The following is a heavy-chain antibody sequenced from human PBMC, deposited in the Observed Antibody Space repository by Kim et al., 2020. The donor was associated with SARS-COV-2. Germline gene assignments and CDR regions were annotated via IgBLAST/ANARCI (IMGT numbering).Heavy chain of an antibody. CDR1: GGSISSSSYY. V-gene: IGHV4-39*02. D-gene: IGHD2-2*01. Sequence: SETLSLTCTVSGGSISSSSYYWGWIRQPPGKGLEWIGSIYYSGSTYYNPSLKSRVTISVDTSKNQFSLKLSSVTAADTAVYYCAREDIVVVPAAKWVYYYGMDVWGQGTTVTVSS. J-gene: IGHJ6*02. CDR2: IYYSGST. CDR3: AREDIVVVPAAKWVYYYGMDV.